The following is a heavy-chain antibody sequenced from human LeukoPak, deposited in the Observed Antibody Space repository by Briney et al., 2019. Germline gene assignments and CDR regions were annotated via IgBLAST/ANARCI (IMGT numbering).Heavy chain of an antibody. CDR1: GGSISSGTYY. J-gene: IGHJ5*02. Sequence: PSETLSLTCNVFGGSISSGTYYWGWIRQPPGKGLEWIGSISYSGSTNYNPSLKSRVTISVDTSKNQFSLKLSSVTAADTAVYYCARHCITMVRGRNWFDPWGQGTLVTVSS. D-gene: IGHD3-10*01. CDR3: ARHCITMVRGRNWFDP. CDR2: ISYSGST. V-gene: IGHV4-39*01.